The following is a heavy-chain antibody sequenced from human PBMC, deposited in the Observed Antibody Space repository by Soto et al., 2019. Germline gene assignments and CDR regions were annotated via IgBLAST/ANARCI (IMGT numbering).Heavy chain of an antibody. CDR2: ISTNNGNT. V-gene: IGHV1-18*04. J-gene: IGHJ4*02. CDR3: GRVTIAVAGWAFDY. D-gene: IGHD6-19*01. Sequence: QVQLVQSGAEVKKPGASVKVSCKASGYTFSNYDISWVRQAPGQGLEWMGWISTNNGNTDHAQKLQGRVTMTTDTSTTTANMELRSLRSDDTAVYYCGRVTIAVAGWAFDYWGQGTLVTVSS. CDR1: GYTFSNYD.